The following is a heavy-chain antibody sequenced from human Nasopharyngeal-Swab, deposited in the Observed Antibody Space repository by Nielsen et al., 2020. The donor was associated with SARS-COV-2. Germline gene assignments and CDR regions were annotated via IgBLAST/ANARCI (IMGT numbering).Heavy chain of an antibody. Sequence: GESLKLSCAASGFTFSSYGMHWVRQAPGKGLEWVAVIWYDGSNKYYADSVKGRFTISRDNSKNTLYLQMNSLRAEDTAVYYCAREYSSGWYIFDYWGQGTLVTVSS. CDR2: IWYDGSNK. CDR3: AREYSSGWYIFDY. V-gene: IGHV3-33*01. J-gene: IGHJ4*02. CDR1: GFTFSSYG. D-gene: IGHD6-19*01.